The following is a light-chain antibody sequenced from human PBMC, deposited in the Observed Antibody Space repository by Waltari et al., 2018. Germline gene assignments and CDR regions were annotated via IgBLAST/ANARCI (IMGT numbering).Light chain of an antibody. J-gene: IGKJ4*01. CDR1: QSVSSN. CDR2: GPS. CDR3: QQYNNWPLT. V-gene: IGKV3-15*01. Sequence: EIVMTQSPATLSVSTGERATLSCRASQSVSSNLAWYQQKPGQAPRLLIYGPSTRATGIPARFSGSGSGTEFTLTISSLQSEDFAVYYCQQYNNWPLTFGGGTKVEIK.